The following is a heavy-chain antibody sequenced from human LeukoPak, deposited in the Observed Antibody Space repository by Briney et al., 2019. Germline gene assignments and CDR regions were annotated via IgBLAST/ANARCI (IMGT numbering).Heavy chain of an antibody. Sequence: GGSLRLSCAASGFTFSTYWMHWVRQAPGKGLVWVSRIITDGSYTSYADSVKGRFTISRDNAKNTLYLQMNSLRAEDTAVYYCARGKGGPVDYWGQGTLVNVSS. CDR2: IITDGSYT. CDR1: GFTFSTYW. CDR3: ARGKGGPVDY. J-gene: IGHJ4*02. V-gene: IGHV3-74*01. D-gene: IGHD3-16*01.